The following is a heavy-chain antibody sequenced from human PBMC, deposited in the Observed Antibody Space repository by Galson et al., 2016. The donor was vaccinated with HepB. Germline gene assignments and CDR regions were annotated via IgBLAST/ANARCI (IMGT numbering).Heavy chain of an antibody. Sequence: SLRLSCAASGFNFISHGMHWVRQAPGKGLEWVGVIGYDGSRKLFADSVKGRFTITRENSKNTVFLQMTSLRAEDTAVYYCARDGTPLTIYGTAKGGMDVWGRGTTVTVSA. CDR2: IGYDGSRK. CDR1: GFNFISHG. V-gene: IGHV3-33*01. CDR3: ARDGTPLTIYGTAKGGMDV. D-gene: IGHD1-7*01. J-gene: IGHJ6*04.